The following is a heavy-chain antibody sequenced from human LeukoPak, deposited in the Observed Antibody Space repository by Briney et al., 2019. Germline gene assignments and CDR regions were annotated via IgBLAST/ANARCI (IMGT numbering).Heavy chain of an antibody. CDR2: FDPENGET. V-gene: IGHV1-24*01. J-gene: IGHJ6*02. CDR3: ARAVDLPPKGYYYGMDV. CDR1: GYILTELS. D-gene: IGHD4-23*01. Sequence: ASVKVSCKVSGYILTELSMHWVRQAPGKGLEWMGGFDPENGETIYAQKFQGRVTMTEDTSTDTAYMELSSLRSEDTAVSYCARAVDLPPKGYYYGMDVWGQGTKVTVSS.